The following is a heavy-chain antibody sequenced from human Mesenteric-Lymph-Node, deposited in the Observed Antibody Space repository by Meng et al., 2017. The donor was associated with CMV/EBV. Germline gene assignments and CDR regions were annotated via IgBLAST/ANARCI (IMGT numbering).Heavy chain of an antibody. CDR3: AKGVLSIVLFDYYYGLDV. Sequence: GGSLRLSCTASGFTFSSYTMNWVRQAPGKGLEWVSAISGSGGNTYNTYSVKGRFTISRDNSKNTLYLQMNSLRAEDTALYYCAKGVLSIVLFDYYYGLDVWGQGTTVTVSS. CDR1: GFTFSSYT. CDR2: ISGSGGNT. D-gene: IGHD2-15*01. V-gene: IGHV3-23*01. J-gene: IGHJ6*02.